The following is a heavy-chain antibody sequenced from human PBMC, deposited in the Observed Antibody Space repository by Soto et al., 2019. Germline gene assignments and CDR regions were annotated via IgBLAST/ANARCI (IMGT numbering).Heavy chain of an antibody. J-gene: IGHJ6*03. Sequence: SETLSLTCTVSGGSISSSSYYWGWIRQPPGKGLEWIGSIYYSGSTYYNPSLKSRVTISVGRSKNRFSLKLSSVTAADTAVYYCARSPYIAAAGTKFLGDYYYMDVWGKGTTVTVSS. D-gene: IGHD6-13*01. V-gene: IGHV4-39*01. CDR1: GGSISSSSYY. CDR2: IYYSGST. CDR3: ARSPYIAAAGTKFLGDYYYMDV.